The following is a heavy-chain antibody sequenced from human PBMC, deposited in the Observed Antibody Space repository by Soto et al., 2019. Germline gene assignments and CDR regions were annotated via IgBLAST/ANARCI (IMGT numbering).Heavy chain of an antibody. J-gene: IGHJ6*02. CDR1: GFTFSSYG. CDR3: ARTKQLGYYYYGMDV. D-gene: IGHD6-13*01. Sequence: GGSLRLSCAASGFTFSSYGMHWVRQAPGKGLEWVAVIWYDGSNKYYADSVKGRFTISRDNSKNTLYLQMNSLRAEDTAVYYCARTKQLGYYYYGMDVWGQGTTVTVSS. V-gene: IGHV3-33*01. CDR2: IWYDGSNK.